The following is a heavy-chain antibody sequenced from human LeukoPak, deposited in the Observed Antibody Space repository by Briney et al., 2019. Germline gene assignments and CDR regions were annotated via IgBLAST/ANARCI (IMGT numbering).Heavy chain of an antibody. CDR1: GFTFSSYA. CDR2: ISYDGSNK. V-gene: IGHV3-30*11. Sequence: PGRSLRLSCAASGFTFSSYAMHWVRQAPGKGLEWVAVISYDGSNKYYADSVKGRFTISRDNSKNTLYLQMNSLRAEDTAVYYCARELVRGPSDAFDIWGQGTMVTVSS. CDR3: ARELVRGPSDAFDI. J-gene: IGHJ3*02. D-gene: IGHD3-10*01.